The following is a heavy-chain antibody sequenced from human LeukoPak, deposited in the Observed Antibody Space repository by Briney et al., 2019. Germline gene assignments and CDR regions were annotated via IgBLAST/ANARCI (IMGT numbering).Heavy chain of an antibody. Sequence: GGSLRLSCTASGFTFGDYATSWVRQAPGKGLEWVGFIRSKAYGGTTEYAASVKGRFTISRDDSKSIAYLQMNSLKTEDTAVYYCTRDQYDILTGYGDFDYWGQGTLVTVSS. D-gene: IGHD3-9*01. CDR2: IRSKAYGGTT. J-gene: IGHJ4*02. V-gene: IGHV3-49*04. CDR1: GFTFGDYA. CDR3: TRDQYDILTGYGDFDY.